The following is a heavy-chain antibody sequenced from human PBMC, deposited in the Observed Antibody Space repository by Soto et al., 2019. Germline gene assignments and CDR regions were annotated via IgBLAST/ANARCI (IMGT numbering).Heavy chain of an antibody. Sequence: QVQLVESGGGLVKPGGSLRLSCAASGFTFSDFYMSWIRQAPGKGLEWISYISSGSTNIFYADSVKGRFTVSRDNAKNSVYLQMDSLRAADTAVYYCARDRNAAGSDYWGQGTLVTVSS. V-gene: IGHV3-11*01. D-gene: IGHD1-1*01. J-gene: IGHJ4*02. CDR2: ISSGSTNI. CDR1: GFTFSDFY. CDR3: ARDRNAAGSDY.